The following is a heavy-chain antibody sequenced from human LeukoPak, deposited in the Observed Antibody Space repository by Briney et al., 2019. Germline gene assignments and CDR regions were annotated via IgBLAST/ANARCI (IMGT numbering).Heavy chain of an antibody. V-gene: IGHV4-34*01. CDR2: INHSGST. Sequence: PSETLSLTCAVYGGSFSGYYWSWIRQPPGKGLEWIGEINHSGSTNYNPSLKSRVTISVDTSKNQFSLKLSSVTAADTAVYYCARNIAAAGILRGSGAFDIWGQGTMVTVSS. CDR1: GGSFSGYY. J-gene: IGHJ3*02. D-gene: IGHD6-13*01. CDR3: ARNIAAAGILRGSGAFDI.